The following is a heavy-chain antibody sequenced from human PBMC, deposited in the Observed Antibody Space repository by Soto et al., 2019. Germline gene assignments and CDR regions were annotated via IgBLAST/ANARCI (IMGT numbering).Heavy chain of an antibody. D-gene: IGHD2-21*01. V-gene: IGHV3-74*01. J-gene: IGHJ4*02. CDR3: ARRTLTSIDMVDY. CDR1: AGTPRTSE. CDR2: ISGDGTRT. Sequence: LRLPKAASAGTPRTSEMHWVRQGPGKGLVWVSRISGDGTRTNYADSVGGRFTVSRDNAKNTLYLQINSLTAEDTAVYYCARRTLTSIDMVDYWGQGT.